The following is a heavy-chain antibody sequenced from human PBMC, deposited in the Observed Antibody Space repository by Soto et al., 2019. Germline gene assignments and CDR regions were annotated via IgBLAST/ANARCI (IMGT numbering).Heavy chain of an antibody. CDR1: GDAISSGTYY. Sequence: QVQLQESGPGLVKPSHTLSLRCSVSGDAISSGTYYWTWVRQPPGEGLEWIGNIYYTGTTSYNRSLRRRVTISVNTSKNQFSLNLNSVTAADTAVYYCASSHGSCDRDFYYYRDVWGISTTVTVS. CDR2: IYYTGTT. D-gene: IGHD3-10*01. V-gene: IGHV4-31*03. CDR3: ASSHGSCDRDFYYYRDV. J-gene: IGHJ6*03.